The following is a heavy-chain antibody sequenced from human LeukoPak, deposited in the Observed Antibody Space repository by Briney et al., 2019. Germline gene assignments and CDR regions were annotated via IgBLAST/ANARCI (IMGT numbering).Heavy chain of an antibody. V-gene: IGHV3-9*01. D-gene: IGHD3-22*01. CDR1: GFTFTAYA. Sequence: GGSLRLSCAASGFTFTAYAIHWVRQAPGKGLEWVSGITWNSGTIAYADSVKGRFTISRDNAKNSLFLQMNSLRAEDTALYYCAKENSDSYDNSGAFDYWGQGTLVTVSS. J-gene: IGHJ4*02. CDR2: ITWNSGTI. CDR3: AKENSDSYDNSGAFDY.